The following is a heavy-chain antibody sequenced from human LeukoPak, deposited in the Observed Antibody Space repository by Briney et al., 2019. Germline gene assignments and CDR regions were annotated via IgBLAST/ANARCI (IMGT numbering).Heavy chain of an antibody. CDR3: VRVPEHGVGNYYFDY. CDR1: GGSISSYY. D-gene: IGHD2-21*01. J-gene: IGHJ4*02. CDR2: IYYSGST. V-gene: IGHV4-59*01. Sequence: SETLSLTCTVSGGSISSYYWSWIRQPPGKGLEWIGYIYYSGSTNYNPSLKSRVTISVDTSKNQFSLKLSSVTAADTAVYYCVRVPEHGVGNYYFDYWGQGTLVTVSS.